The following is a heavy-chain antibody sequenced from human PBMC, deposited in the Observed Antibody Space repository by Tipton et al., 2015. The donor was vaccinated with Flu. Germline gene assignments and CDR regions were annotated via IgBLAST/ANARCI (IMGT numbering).Heavy chain of an antibody. Sequence: TLSLTCTVSGGSISSGGYYWSWIRQHPGKGLEWIGYIYYSGSTYYNPSLKSRVTISVDTSKNQFPLKLSSVTAADTAVYYCARAGDYYDSSAPEGFDYWGQGTLVTVSP. CDR3: ARAGDYYDSSAPEGFDY. D-gene: IGHD3-22*01. CDR1: GGSISSGGYY. J-gene: IGHJ4*02. V-gene: IGHV4-31*03. CDR2: IYYSGST.